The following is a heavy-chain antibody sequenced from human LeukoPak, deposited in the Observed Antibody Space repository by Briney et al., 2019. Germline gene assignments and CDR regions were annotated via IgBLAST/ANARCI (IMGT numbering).Heavy chain of an antibody. CDR3: ARQGLTYYDFWSGPNNWFDP. Sequence: KVSCKASGYTFTSYDINWVRQMPGKGLEWMGIIYPGDSDTRYSPSFQGQVTISADKSISTAYLQWSSLKASDTAMYYCARQGLTYYDFWSGPNNWFDPWGQGTLVTVSS. V-gene: IGHV5-51*01. CDR1: GYTFTSYD. CDR2: IYPGDSDT. J-gene: IGHJ5*02. D-gene: IGHD3-3*01.